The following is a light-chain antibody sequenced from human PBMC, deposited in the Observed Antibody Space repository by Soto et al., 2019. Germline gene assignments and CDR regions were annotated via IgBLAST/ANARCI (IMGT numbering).Light chain of an antibody. CDR3: QQYKNWPPLT. CDR2: GAS. CDR1: QSVGSA. V-gene: IGKV3-15*01. Sequence: EIVMTQSPATLSVSPGETATLSCRASQSVGSAVAWYQHKPGQAPRLLIVGASIRATGVPGRFSGGGSGPEFTLTISSLQSEDFAVYYCQQYKNWPPLTFGGGTTVEI. J-gene: IGKJ4*01.